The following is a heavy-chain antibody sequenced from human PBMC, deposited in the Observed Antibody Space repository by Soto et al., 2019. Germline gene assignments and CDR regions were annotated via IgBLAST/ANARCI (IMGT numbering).Heavy chain of an antibody. CDR3: TTDFWQLDWFDP. CDR2: IKSKTDGGTT. J-gene: IGHJ5*02. V-gene: IGHV3-15*01. D-gene: IGHD6-13*01. Sequence: EVQLVESGGGLVKPGGSLRLSCAASGFTFSNAWMSWVRQAPGKGLEWVGRIKSKTDGGTTDYAAPVKGRFTISRDDSKNTLYLQMNSLKTEDTAVYYCTTDFWQLDWFDPWGQGTLVTVSS. CDR1: GFTFSNAW.